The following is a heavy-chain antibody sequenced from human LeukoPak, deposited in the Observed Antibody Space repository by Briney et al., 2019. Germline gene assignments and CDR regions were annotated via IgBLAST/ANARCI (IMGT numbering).Heavy chain of an antibody. D-gene: IGHD6-19*01. CDR2: ISYDGSNK. V-gene: IGHV3-30*18. CDR1: GFSFSSYG. CDR3: AKDSYGYSTGGPLFDY. Sequence: GRSLRLSCAASGFSFSSYGMHWVRQAPGKGLEWVAIISYDGSNKYYADSVKGLFTISRDNSKNTLSLQMNSLRPEDTAVYYCAKDSYGYSTGGPLFDYWGQGTLVTVSS. J-gene: IGHJ4*02.